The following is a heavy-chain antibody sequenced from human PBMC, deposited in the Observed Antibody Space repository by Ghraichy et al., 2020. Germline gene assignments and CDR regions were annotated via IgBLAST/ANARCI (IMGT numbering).Heavy chain of an antibody. Sequence: GGSLRLSCAASGFTVSSNYMSWVRQAPGKGLEWVSVIYSGGSTYYADSVKGRFTISRDNSKNTLYLQMNSLRADDTAVYYCARSPIAAAGNGDYWGQGTLVTVSS. J-gene: IGHJ4*02. V-gene: IGHV3-53*01. D-gene: IGHD6-13*01. CDR1: GFTVSSNY. CDR3: ARSPIAAAGNGDY. CDR2: IYSGGST.